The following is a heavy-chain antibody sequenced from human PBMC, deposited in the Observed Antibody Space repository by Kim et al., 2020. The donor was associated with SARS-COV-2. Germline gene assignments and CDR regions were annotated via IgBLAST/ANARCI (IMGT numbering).Heavy chain of an antibody. CDR1: GDSVSSYSAT. Sequence: SQTLSLTCAISGDSVSSYSATWNWIRLSPSRGLEWLGRTYCRSKCDKDYAASVQGRITINPDKSRNQFSLHLNSVTPEDTAVYYCARDPSAFYWYFDLWGRGTLVTVSS. CDR3: ARDPSAFYWYFDL. V-gene: IGHV6-1*01. CDR2: TYCRSKCDK. J-gene: IGHJ2*01.